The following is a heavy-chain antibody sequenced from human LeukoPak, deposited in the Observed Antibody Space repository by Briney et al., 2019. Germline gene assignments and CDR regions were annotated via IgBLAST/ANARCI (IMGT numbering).Heavy chain of an antibody. CDR1: GFTFSSYW. V-gene: IGHV3-7*01. D-gene: IGHD3-10*01. J-gene: IGHJ4*02. Sequence: GGSLRLSCAASGFTFSSYWMSWVRQAPGKGLEWVANIKQDGSEKYYVDSVKGRFTVSRDHFKNIVFLHMSSLRAEDTAVYYCARDQFGRHYFDYWGQGTLVTVSS. CDR2: IKQDGSEK. CDR3: ARDQFGRHYFDY.